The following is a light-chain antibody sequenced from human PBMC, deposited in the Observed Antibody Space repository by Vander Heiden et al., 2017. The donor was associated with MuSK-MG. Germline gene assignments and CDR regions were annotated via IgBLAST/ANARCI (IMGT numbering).Light chain of an antibody. J-gene: IGKJ4*01. CDR2: ATS. V-gene: IGKV1-39*01. CDR1: QSISTH. CDR3: QQSYSTPLT. Sequence: DIQMTQSPSSLSASVGDRVTITCRASQSISTHLNWYHQKPGKAPKLLIYATSSLESGVPSRFSGSGSGTDFTLTIYRLQPEDFATYYCQQSYSTPLTFGGGTKVEVK.